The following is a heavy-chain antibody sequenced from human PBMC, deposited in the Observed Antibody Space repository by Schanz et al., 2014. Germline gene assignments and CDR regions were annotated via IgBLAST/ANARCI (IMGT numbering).Heavy chain of an antibody. CDR1: GGSIRRSTYY. CDR3: VRQLLWFGESGVDT. D-gene: IGHD3-10*01. J-gene: IGHJ5*02. Sequence: QLQLQESGPGLVKPSETLSLTCTVSGGSIRRSTYYWGWIRQPPGKGLEWVASIYNSGSAYYGPSPKSRLSTSGEPPKNQFPLSLNSVTASDTAVYYCVRQLLWFGESGVDTWGQGTLVVVSS. V-gene: IGHV4-39*01. CDR2: IYNSGSA.